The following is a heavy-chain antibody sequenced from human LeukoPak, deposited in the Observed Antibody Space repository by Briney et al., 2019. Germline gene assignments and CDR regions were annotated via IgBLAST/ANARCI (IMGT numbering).Heavy chain of an antibody. CDR3: ARHAYYDILTGIRYFDY. V-gene: IGHV4-61*02. D-gene: IGHD3-9*01. CDR2: IYTSGST. Sequence: SETLSLTCTVSGGSISSGSYYGRWIRQPAGKGLGWIGRIYTSGSTNYNPSLKSRVTLSVATSKNQFSLKLSSVTAADTAVYYCARHAYYDILTGIRYFDYWGQGTLVTVSS. CDR1: GGSISSGSYY. J-gene: IGHJ4*02.